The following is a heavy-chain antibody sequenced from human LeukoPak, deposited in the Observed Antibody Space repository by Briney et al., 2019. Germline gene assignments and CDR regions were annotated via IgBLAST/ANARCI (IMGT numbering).Heavy chain of an antibody. Sequence: PGGSLRLSCAASGFTFRGYSLGSARQAPGKGLEGVSFISSSSCDIYYADSVKGRFTISRDNDKNSLYRQRNSLRAEDTAVYDCARDSYGCTHFDYWGQGTLVTVSS. CDR1: GFTFRGYS. D-gene: IGHD4-23*01. CDR3: ARDSYGCTHFDY. CDR2: ISSSSCDI. V-gene: IGHV3-21*01. J-gene: IGHJ4*02.